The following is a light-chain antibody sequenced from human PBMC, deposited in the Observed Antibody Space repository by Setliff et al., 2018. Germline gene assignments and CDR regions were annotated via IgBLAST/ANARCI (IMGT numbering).Light chain of an antibody. J-gene: IGLJ1*01. V-gene: IGLV2-14*02. CDR1: SAGLENLNF. Sequence: QSALTQPASVSGSPGQSITISCTGSSAGLENLNFVSWYQQHPGKAPKLILYEATKRPSGVSNRFSCSKSGNTASLTVSGLQAEDEADYYCSSYAASYNPYVFGSGTKVTVL. CDR2: EAT. CDR3: SSYAASYNPYV.